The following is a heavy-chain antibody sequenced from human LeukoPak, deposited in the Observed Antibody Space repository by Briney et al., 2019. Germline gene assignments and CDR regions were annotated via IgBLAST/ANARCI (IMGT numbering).Heavy chain of an antibody. J-gene: IGHJ3*02. CDR3: GMTTGRVGAFDI. D-gene: IGHD4-17*01. CDR2: IYTGGTT. CDR1: GFTVSSNS. V-gene: IGHV3-66*01. Sequence: GGSLRLSCAASGFTVSSNSMSWVRRAPGKGLVWVSVIYTGGTTYYADSVKGRFTISRDNSKNTLYLQMNSLRAEDTAVYYCGMTTGRVGAFDIWGQGTMVTVSS.